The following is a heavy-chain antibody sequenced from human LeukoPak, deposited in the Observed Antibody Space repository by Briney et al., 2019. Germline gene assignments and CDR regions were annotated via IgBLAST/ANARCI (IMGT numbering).Heavy chain of an antibody. V-gene: IGHV3-33*01. CDR2: IWFDGSNK. J-gene: IGHJ6*02. Sequence: GGSLRLPCAASGFTFSSHGIHWVRQAPGKGLEWVALIWFDGSNKYYADSVKGRFTISRDNSKNMVFLQMNSLRAEDTAVYYCARGFNWDYLPLRNYYYYYHGMDVWGQGTTVTVSS. CDR3: ARGFNWDYLPLRNYYYYYHGMDV. CDR1: GFTFSSHG. D-gene: IGHD1-7*01.